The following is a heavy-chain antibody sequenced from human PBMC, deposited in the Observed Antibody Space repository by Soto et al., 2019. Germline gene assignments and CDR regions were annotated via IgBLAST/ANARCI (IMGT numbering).Heavy chain of an antibody. CDR1: GFSLSTSGMC. CDR2: IDWDDDT. CDR3: ARIPNYYGSGRNYYYGMDV. Sequence: GSGPTLVNPTQTLTLTCTFSGFSLSTSGMCVTWIRQPPGKALEWLALIDWDDDTYYSTSLKTRLTISKDTSTNQVVLTVTNMDPVDTATYYCARIPNYYGSGRNYYYGMDVWGQGTTVTVS. D-gene: IGHD3-10*01. J-gene: IGHJ6*02. V-gene: IGHV2-70*01.